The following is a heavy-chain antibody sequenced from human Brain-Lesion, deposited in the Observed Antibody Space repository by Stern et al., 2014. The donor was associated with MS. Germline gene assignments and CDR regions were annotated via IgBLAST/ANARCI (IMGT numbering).Heavy chain of an antibody. CDR3: ARDQRGITIFGVVTDYYYLGMDV. CDR1: GYIFTGYY. CDR2: INPNNGGT. V-gene: IGHV1-2*02. J-gene: IGHJ6*02. D-gene: IGHD3-3*01. Sequence: VQLGESGAEVKKPGASVKVSCKTSGYIFTGYYIHWVRQAPGQGLEWMAWINPNNGGTKYAQKFQGRVTMSRDTSISTAYVELSSLTSDDTAVYYCARDQRGITIFGVVTDYYYLGMDVWDQGTTVTVSS.